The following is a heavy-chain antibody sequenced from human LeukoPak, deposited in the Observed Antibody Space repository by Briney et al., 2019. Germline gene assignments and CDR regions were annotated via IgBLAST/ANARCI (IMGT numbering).Heavy chain of an antibody. CDR1: GVIFSSYA. CDR3: AREQQLATYYFDY. Sequence: GGSLRLSCAASGVIFSSYAMSWVRQAPGRGPEWVSVISGSGGSRYYADSVKGRFTISRDNSKNTLYLQMNSLRAEDTAVYYCAREQQLATYYFDYWGQGTLVTVSS. CDR2: ISGSGGSR. V-gene: IGHV3-23*01. D-gene: IGHD1-1*01. J-gene: IGHJ4*02.